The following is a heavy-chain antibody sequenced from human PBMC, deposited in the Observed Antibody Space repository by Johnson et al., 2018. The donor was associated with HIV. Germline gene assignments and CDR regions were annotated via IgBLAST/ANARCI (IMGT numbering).Heavy chain of an antibody. CDR1: GFTFSSYA. Sequence: VQLVESGGGLVQPGGSLRLSCAASGFTFSSYAMSWVRQAPGKGLEWVSTISNSGGSTYYADSVKGRFTISRDNSKNTLYLQMNSLRAEDTAVYYCATAARLFDAFDIWGQGTMVTVSS. D-gene: IGHD6-6*01. CDR2: ISNSGGST. CDR3: ATAARLFDAFDI. V-gene: IGHV3-23*04. J-gene: IGHJ3*02.